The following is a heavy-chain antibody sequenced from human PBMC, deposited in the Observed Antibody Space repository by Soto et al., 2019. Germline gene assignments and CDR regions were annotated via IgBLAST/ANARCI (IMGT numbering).Heavy chain of an antibody. Sequence: GGSLRLSCAASGFTFSSYAMSWVRQAPGKGLEWVSAISGSGGSTYYADSVKGRFTISRDNSKNTLYLQMNSLRAEDTAVYYCAKDASVKYYYDSSGYYYDYWGQGTLVTVSS. J-gene: IGHJ4*02. D-gene: IGHD3-22*01. V-gene: IGHV3-23*01. CDR2: ISGSGGST. CDR3: AKDASVKYYYDSSGYYYDY. CDR1: GFTFSSYA.